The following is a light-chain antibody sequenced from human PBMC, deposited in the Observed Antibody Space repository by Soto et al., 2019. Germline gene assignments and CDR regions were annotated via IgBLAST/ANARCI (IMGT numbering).Light chain of an antibody. CDR1: QSISSN. CDR2: GAS. CDR3: QQYGASPWT. V-gene: IGKV3-20*01. Sequence: IVMTQSLAALAVSPGERATLSSRASQSISSNLAWYQQKPGQAPRLVIYGASNRATGIPDRFSGSGSGTDFTLTISRLEPEDFAVYHCQQYGASPWTFGQGTKVDI. J-gene: IGKJ1*01.